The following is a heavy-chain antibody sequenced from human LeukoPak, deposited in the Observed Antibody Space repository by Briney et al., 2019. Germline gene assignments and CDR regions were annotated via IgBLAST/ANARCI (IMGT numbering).Heavy chain of an antibody. V-gene: IGHV4-59*01. J-gene: IGHJ3*02. CDR3: ARDGLGYAIFDI. CDR1: GGFISSYY. D-gene: IGHD2-8*01. Sequence: SETLSLTCTVSGGFISSYYWRWIRQPPGKGLEWIGYIYYSGSTTYNPSLKSRVTISVDTSKNQFSLKLSSVTAADTAVYYCARDGLGYAIFDIWGQGTMVTVSS. CDR2: IYYSGST.